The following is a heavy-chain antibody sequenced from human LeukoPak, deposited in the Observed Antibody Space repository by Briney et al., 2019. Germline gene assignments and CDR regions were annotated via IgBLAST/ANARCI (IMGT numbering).Heavy chain of an antibody. CDR3: ARGGDSLHY. Sequence: PGGSLRLSCAASGFIFSSYDMSWVRQAPGKGLEWVSVIYSGGSTYYADSVKDRFTISRDNSKNMLYLQMNSLRAEDTAVYYCARGGDSLHYWGQGTLVTVSS. CDR1: GFIFSSYD. D-gene: IGHD3-10*01. V-gene: IGHV3-66*01. J-gene: IGHJ4*02. CDR2: IYSGGST.